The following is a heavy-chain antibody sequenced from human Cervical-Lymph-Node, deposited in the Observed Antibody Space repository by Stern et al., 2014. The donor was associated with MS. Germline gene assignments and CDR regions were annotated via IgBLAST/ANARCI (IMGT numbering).Heavy chain of an antibody. D-gene: IGHD4-11*01. CDR3: ARERLRDFNDYHFDS. Sequence: VQLVESGPEVRQPGASVRVSCKASGYTFTTPNYGIAWVREAPGRGLEWMGWIISSNDNTVYAQKLQDRVTMTTDTSTSTAYMELRRLRSDDTAFYYCARERLRDFNDYHFDSWGQGTLVTVSS. J-gene: IGHJ4*02. CDR2: IISSNDNT. CDR1: GYTFTTPNYG. V-gene: IGHV1-18*01.